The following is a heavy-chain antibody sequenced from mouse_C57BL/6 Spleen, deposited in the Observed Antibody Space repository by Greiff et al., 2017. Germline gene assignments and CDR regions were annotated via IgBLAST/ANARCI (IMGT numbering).Heavy chain of an antibody. J-gene: IGHJ2*01. CDR3: ARDYYLHYFEY. V-gene: IGHV1-42*01. CDR1: GYSFTGYY. D-gene: IGHD1-1*01. Sequence: EVQLQQSGPELVKPGASVKISCKASGYSFTGYYMNWVKQSPEKSLEWIGEINPSTGGTTYNQKFKAKATLTVDKSSSTAYMQLKSLTSEDSAVYYGARDYYLHYFEYWGEGATLTVSS. CDR2: INPSTGGT.